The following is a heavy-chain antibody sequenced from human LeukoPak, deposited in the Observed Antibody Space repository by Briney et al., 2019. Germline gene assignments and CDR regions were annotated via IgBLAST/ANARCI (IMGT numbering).Heavy chain of an antibody. CDR1: GGSISSYY. V-gene: IGHV4-59*01. CDR3: ARALKTRGYYYDSSGYIYYFDY. Sequence: KSSETLSLTCTVSGGSISSYYWSWIRQPPGKGLEWIGYIYYSGSTNYNPSLKSRVTISVDTSKNQFSLKLSSVTAADTAVYYCARALKTRGYYYDSSGYIYYFDYWGQGTLVTVSS. D-gene: IGHD3-22*01. J-gene: IGHJ4*02. CDR2: IYYSGST.